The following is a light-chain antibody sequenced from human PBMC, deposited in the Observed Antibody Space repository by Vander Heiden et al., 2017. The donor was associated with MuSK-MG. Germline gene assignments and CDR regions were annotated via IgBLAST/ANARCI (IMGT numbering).Light chain of an antibody. Sequence: SVLPHPPPVSGSPDPRVTISCTGSSSNIGAGYDVHWYQQLPGTAPKLLIYGNSNRPSGVPDRFSGSKSGTSASLAITGLQAEDEADYYCQSYDSTPCVVFGGGTKLTVL. CDR1: SSNIGAGYD. J-gene: IGLJ2*01. CDR3: QSYDSTPCVV. V-gene: IGLV1-40*01. CDR2: GNS.